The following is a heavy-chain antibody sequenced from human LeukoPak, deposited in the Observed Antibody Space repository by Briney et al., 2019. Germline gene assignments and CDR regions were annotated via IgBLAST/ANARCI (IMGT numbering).Heavy chain of an antibody. CDR2: IKQDGSEK. V-gene: IGHV3-7*01. D-gene: IGHD2-15*01. CDR1: GFTFSSYW. CDR3: ARDRRNTVVVVSVTDAFDI. Sequence: GGSLRLSCAASGFTFSSYWMSWVRQAPGKGLEWVANIKQDGSEKYYVDSVKGRFTISRDNAKNSLYLQMNSLRAEDTAVYYCARDRRNTVVVVSVTDAFDIWGQGTMVTVSS. J-gene: IGHJ3*02.